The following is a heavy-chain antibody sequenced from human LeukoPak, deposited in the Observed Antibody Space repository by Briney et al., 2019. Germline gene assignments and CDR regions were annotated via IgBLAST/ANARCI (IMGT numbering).Heavy chain of an antibody. V-gene: IGHV1-69*13. CDR3: ARESSRGPYAFDI. D-gene: IGHD1-26*01. Sequence: SVKVSCKASGGTFSSYAISWVRQAPGQGLEWMGGIIPIFGTANYAQQFQGRVTITADESTSTAYMELSSLRSEDTAVYYCARESSRGPYAFDIWGQGTMVTVSS. CDR2: IIPIFGTA. CDR1: GGTFSSYA. J-gene: IGHJ3*02.